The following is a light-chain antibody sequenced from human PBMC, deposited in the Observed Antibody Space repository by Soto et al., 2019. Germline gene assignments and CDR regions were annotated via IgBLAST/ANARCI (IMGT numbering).Light chain of an antibody. V-gene: IGKV3-20*01. CDR2: GTS. CDR1: QSVDTY. CDR3: QQYATSPTT. Sequence: EIVLTQSPDTLSVSPGERATVSCRASQSVDTYLAWYQLKPGQAPRLLIFGTSSRVTDTPDRLSGTGSGTDFTLTISRVEPEDFAVYYCQQYATSPTTFGQGARLDNK. J-gene: IGKJ5*01.